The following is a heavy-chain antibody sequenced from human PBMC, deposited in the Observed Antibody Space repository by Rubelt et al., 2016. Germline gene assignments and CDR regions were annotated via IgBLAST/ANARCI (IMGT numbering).Heavy chain of an antibody. CDR3: ARGGYCSGGSCYCCDY. D-gene: IGHD2-15*01. J-gene: IGHJ4*02. CDR2: ISSSSSYT. CDR1: GFTFSSYA. V-gene: IGHV3-48*04. Sequence: EVQLLDSGGGLVQPGGSLNLSCSASGFTFSSYAMSWVRQAPGQGLEWVSYISSSSSYTNYADSVKGRFTISRDNAKNSLYLQMNSLRAEDTAVYYCARGGYCSGGSCYCCDYWGQGTLVTVSS.